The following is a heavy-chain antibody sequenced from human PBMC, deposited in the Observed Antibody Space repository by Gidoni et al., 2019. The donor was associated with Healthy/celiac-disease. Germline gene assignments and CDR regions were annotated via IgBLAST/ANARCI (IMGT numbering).Heavy chain of an antibody. Sequence: QVQLVQSGAEVKKSGSSVKVSCKASGGTFSSYAISWVRPAPGPGLEWMGRIIPILGIANYAQKFQGRVTITADKSTSTAYMELSSLRSEDTAVYDCASPGLSPHDIGYSSSWYEARKTGYWYFDLWGRGTLVTVSS. CDR1: GGTFSSYA. CDR3: ASPGLSPHDIGYSSSWYEARKTGYWYFDL. D-gene: IGHD6-13*01. J-gene: IGHJ2*01. CDR2: IIPILGIA. V-gene: IGHV1-69*04.